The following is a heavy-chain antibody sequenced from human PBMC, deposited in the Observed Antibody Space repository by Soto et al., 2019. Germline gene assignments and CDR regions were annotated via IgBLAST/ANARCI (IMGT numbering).Heavy chain of an antibody. Sequence: EVQLVESGGGLVQPGGSLRLSCVASGIPVSSNYMTWVRQAPGKGLEWVSVLHSGGDTYYANSVKGRFTISRHDSTNTLFLQRNRLTVEDTAVYYCARDGPYYYASRMDVWGQGTTVTVSS. CDR3: ARDGPYYYASRMDV. J-gene: IGHJ6*02. CDR1: GIPVSSNY. CDR2: LHSGGDT. D-gene: IGHD3-10*01. V-gene: IGHV3-53*04.